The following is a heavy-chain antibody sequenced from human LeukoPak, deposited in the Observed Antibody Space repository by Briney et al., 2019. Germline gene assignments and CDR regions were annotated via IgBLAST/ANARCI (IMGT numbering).Heavy chain of an antibody. J-gene: IGHJ4*02. CDR1: GFSLTTSGMC. CDR2: IDWDDDE. CDR3: ARFRSAGHIDY. V-gene: IGHV2-70*11. Sequence: ESGPALVNPTQTLTLTCTFSGFSLTTSGMCVSWIRQPPGKALEWLARIDWDDDEYYSPSLKTRLTISKDTSKNQVVLTMTNMDPVDTATYYCARFRSAGHIDYWGQGTLVSVSS. D-gene: IGHD4/OR15-4a*01.